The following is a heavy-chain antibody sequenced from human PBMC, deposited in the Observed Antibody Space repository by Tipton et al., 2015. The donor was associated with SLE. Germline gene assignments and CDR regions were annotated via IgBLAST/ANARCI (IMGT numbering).Heavy chain of an antibody. J-gene: IGHJ1*01. Sequence: TLSLTCTVSGGSISSYYWSWIRQPPGKGLEWIGYIYYSGSTNYNPSLKSRVTISVDTSKNQFSLKLSSVTAADTAVYYCARQAIAAPGGGYFQHWGQGTLVTVSS. CDR3: ARQAIAAPGGGYFQH. V-gene: IGHV4-59*07. CDR1: GGSISSYY. CDR2: IYYSGST. D-gene: IGHD6-13*01.